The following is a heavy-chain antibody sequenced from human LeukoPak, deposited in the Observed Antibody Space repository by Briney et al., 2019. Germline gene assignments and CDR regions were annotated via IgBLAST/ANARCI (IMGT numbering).Heavy chain of an antibody. CDR1: GGSLSGYY. D-gene: IGHD1-26*01. V-gene: IGHV4-59*08. J-gene: IGHJ4*02. Sequence: SETLSLTCAVYGGSLSGYYWSWIRQPPGKGLEWIGYIYYSGSTKYNPSLKSRATISVDTSKNQFSLKLNSVTAADTAVYYCASGSYYFDYWGQGTLVTVSS. CDR2: IYYSGST. CDR3: ASGSYYFDY.